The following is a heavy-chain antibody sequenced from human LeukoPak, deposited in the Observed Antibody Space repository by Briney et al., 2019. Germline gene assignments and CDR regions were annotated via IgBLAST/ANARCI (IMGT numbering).Heavy chain of an antibody. CDR1: GYTFTSYG. CDR2: ISAYSGNT. Sequence: ASVKVSCKASGYTFTSYGISWVRQAPGQGLEWMGWISAYSGNTKYAQKLQGRVTMTTDTSTSTAYMEVRSLRSDDTAVYYCARDAGGFGEFDYWGQGTLVTVSS. J-gene: IGHJ4*02. D-gene: IGHD3-10*01. CDR3: ARDAGGFGEFDY. V-gene: IGHV1-18*01.